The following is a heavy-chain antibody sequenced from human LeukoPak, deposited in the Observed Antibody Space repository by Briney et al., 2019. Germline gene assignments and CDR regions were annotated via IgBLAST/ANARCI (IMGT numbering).Heavy chain of an antibody. CDR3: ARGLGYCSSISCSPYGMDV. J-gene: IGHJ6*02. V-gene: IGHV1-18*01. Sequence: ASVKVSCKASGYTFTSYGISRVRQAPGQGLEWMGRISAYNGNTNYAQKVQGRVTMTTDTSTSTAYMELRSLRSDDTAVYYCARGLGYCSSISCSPYGMDVWGQGTTVTVFS. D-gene: IGHD2-2*01. CDR2: ISAYNGNT. CDR1: GYTFTSYG.